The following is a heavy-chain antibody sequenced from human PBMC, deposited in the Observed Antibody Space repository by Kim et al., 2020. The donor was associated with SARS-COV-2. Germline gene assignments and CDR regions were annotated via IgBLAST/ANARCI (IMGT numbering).Heavy chain of an antibody. D-gene: IGHD1-26*01. CDR2: ISCEGGLK. J-gene: IGHJ6*01. CDR3: VKAKGILTLGRYLYGID. CDR1: GFTFSNYG. V-gene: IGHV3-30*18. Sequence: GGSLRLSCAASGFTFSNYGLHWVRQAPGKGLEWVSTISCEGGLKYYTDSVRGRFTISRDSSKNTLYLQMNSLRVEDTAMYYCVKAKGILTLGRYLYGID.